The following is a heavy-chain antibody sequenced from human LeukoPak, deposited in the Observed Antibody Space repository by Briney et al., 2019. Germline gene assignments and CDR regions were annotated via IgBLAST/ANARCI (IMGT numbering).Heavy chain of an antibody. CDR1: GFTFDDYV. V-gene: IGHV3-9*01. D-gene: IGHD5-18*01. CDR3: AKSVTAFANYYYYGMDV. J-gene: IGHJ6*01. CDR2: ISWNSGSI. Sequence: GRSLRLSCAASGFTFDDYVMHWVRQAPGKGLEWVSGISWNSGSIGYADSVKGRFTISRDNAKNSLYLQMNSLRAEDTALYYCAKSVTAFANYYYYGMDVWGQGTTVTVSS.